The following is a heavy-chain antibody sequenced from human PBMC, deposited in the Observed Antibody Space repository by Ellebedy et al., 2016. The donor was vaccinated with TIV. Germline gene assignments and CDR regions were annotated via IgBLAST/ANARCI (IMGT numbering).Heavy chain of an antibody. CDR3: ARDQGWAYPGSTRFEY. V-gene: IGHV3-48*01. Sequence: GESLKISCAASGTTLSSYSMNSLRLAPGKVLEWVAYISSRSTTIYYVDSDKGRFTISKDNAKNSLYLQMSSLIADDTAVYYCARDQGWAYPGSTRFEYWGQGNLVTVSS. D-gene: IGHD3-10*01. CDR1: GTTLSSYS. J-gene: IGHJ4*03. CDR2: ISSRSTTI.